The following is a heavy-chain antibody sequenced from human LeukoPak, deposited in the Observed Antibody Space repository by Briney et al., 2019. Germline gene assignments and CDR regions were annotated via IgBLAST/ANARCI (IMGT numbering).Heavy chain of an antibody. J-gene: IGHJ4*02. CDR1: GYTFTCNY. V-gene: IGHV1-2*06. Sequence: ASVKVSCKAAGYTFTCNYMHWVRQAPGQGLEWMGRINPNSGGTNYAQKFQGRVTMTRDTSISTACMELSRLRSDDTAVYYCARPTKHDYSKPLDYWGQGTLVTVSS. CDR3: ARPTKHDYSKPLDY. D-gene: IGHD4-11*01. CDR2: INPNSGGT.